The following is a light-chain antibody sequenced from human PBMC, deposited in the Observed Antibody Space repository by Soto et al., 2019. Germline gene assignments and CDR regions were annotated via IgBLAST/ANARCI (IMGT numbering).Light chain of an antibody. J-gene: IGKJ1*01. CDR1: QNVGGD. CDR2: RTS. Sequence: EGVTTQSPATLSVSPGERATLSCRASQNVGGDLAWYQQKPGQAPRLLIYRTSTRANGTPVRFSGSGSGTELTLTISSLQSEAFAVYYCQEYNGKSSFGQGTKVEIK. V-gene: IGKV3-15*01. CDR3: QEYNGKSS.